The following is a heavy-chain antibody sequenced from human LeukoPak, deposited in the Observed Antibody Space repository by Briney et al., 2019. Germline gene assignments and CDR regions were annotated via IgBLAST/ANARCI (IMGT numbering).Heavy chain of an antibody. CDR2: ISGSGGST. D-gene: IGHD3-10*01. Sequence: PGGSLRLSCVASGLTFSSYAMSWVRQAPGKGLEWISAISGSGGSTYYADSVKGRFTISRDNSKNTLYLQMNSLRAEDTAVYYCAKADYLWFGVDYWGQGTLVTVSS. CDR3: AKADYLWFGVDY. CDR1: GLTFSSYA. V-gene: IGHV3-23*01. J-gene: IGHJ4*02.